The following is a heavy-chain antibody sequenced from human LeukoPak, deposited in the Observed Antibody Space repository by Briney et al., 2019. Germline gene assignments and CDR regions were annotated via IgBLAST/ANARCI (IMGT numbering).Heavy chain of an antibody. J-gene: IGHJ5*02. Sequence: SETLSLTCTVSGGSISSSSYYWGWIRQPPGKGLEWIGNTYYSGSTYYNLSLKSRVTISVDTSKSQFSLNLSSVTAADTAVYYCARVGVGELLFDPWGQGTLVTVSS. D-gene: IGHD3-10*01. CDR3: ARVGVGELLFDP. V-gene: IGHV4-39*07. CDR1: GGSISSSSYY. CDR2: TYYSGST.